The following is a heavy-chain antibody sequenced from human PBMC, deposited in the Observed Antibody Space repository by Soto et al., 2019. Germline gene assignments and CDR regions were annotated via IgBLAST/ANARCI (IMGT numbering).Heavy chain of an antibody. Sequence: VSGVSVSSYTWSWVRQPANKGLEWIGRVFSSVSATYSPSLKSRVRISMDAPENRISLKLDSVTAADAGVYYCTRDGMTTGDTWGPGTLVTVSS. D-gene: IGHD2-21*02. CDR3: TRDGMTTGDT. CDR1: GVSVSSYT. J-gene: IGHJ4*02. CDR2: VFSSVSA. V-gene: IGHV4-4*07.